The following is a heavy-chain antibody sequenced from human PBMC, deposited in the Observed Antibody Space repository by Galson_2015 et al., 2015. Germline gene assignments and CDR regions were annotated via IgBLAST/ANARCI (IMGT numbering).Heavy chain of an antibody. CDR1: GFTFSCCE. Sequence: SLRLSCATSGFTFSCCEMNWVRQAPGKGLEWVSYIRSSGSPIYYADSVKGRFTISRDNAKNSLYLQMNSLRAEDTAVYYCARGGGNDYKFNAFDIWGQRTTVIVSS. V-gene: IGHV3-48*03. J-gene: IGHJ3*02. CDR3: ARGGGNDYKFNAFDI. CDR2: IRSSGSPI. D-gene: IGHD4-11*01.